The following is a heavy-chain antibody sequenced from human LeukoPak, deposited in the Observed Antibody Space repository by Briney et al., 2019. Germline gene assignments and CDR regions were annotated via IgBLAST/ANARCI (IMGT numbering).Heavy chain of an antibody. V-gene: IGHV4-31*03. CDR1: GGSIRSGGYY. J-gene: IGHJ2*01. Sequence: SETLSLTCTVSGGSIRSGGYYWSWIRQHPGKGLEWIGYINYSGSTYYNPSLKSRVTISGDTSKNQFSLKLSSVTAADTAVYYCARLNFDLWGRGTLVTVSS. CDR3: ARLNFDL. CDR2: INYSGST.